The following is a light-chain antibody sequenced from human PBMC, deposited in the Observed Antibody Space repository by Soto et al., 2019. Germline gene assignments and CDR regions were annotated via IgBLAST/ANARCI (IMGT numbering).Light chain of an antibody. CDR1: QDIRGA. CDR2: DVS. Sequence: AIQVTQSPSSLSASVGDRVTITCRASQDIRGALAWYQQKPGKAPKLLIYDVSTVQSGVPSRFSGRGSGTEFTLTITSLQPEDFATYYCQQFNIYPITFGHRTRLDI. V-gene: IGKV1-13*02. CDR3: QQFNIYPIT. J-gene: IGKJ5*01.